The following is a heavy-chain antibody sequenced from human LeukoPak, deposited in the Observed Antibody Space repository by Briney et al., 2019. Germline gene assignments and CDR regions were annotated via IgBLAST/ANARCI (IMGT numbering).Heavy chain of an antibody. CDR2: ISSSSSYI. D-gene: IGHD3-10*01. J-gene: IGHJ3*02. V-gene: IGHV3-21*01. CDR1: GFTFSSYS. CDR3: ARDSPYGSGTYRAFDI. Sequence: PGGSLRLSCAASGFTFSSYSMNWVRQAPGKGLEWVSSISSSSSYIYYADSVKGRFTISRDNAKNSLYLQMNSLRAEDTAVYYCARDSPYGSGTYRAFDIWGQGTMVTVSS.